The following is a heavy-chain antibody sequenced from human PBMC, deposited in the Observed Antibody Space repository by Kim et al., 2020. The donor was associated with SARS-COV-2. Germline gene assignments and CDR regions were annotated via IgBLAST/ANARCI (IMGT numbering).Heavy chain of an antibody. D-gene: IGHD1-26*01. CDR3: AETGAGRGYGFDL. V-gene: IGHV3-13*01. J-gene: IGHJ3*01. CDR2: IGIAGDT. CDR1: GFTFSSYD. Sequence: GGSLRLSCVASGFTFSSYDMHWVRQVTGKGLEWVSAIGIAGDTYYPGSVMAGLATSSEMAKNSLYLQLTRMRAGDTAVYSVAETGAGRGYGFDLWGHG.